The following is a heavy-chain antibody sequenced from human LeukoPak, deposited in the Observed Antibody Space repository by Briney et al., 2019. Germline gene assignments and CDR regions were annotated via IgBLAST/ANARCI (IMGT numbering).Heavy chain of an antibody. J-gene: IGHJ4*02. CDR2: INHSGST. D-gene: IGHD5-24*01. Sequence: SETLSLTCAVYGGSFSGYYWSWIRQPPGKGLEWIGEINHSGSTNYNPSLKSRVTISVDTSKNQFSLKLSSVTAADTAVYYCARDGGYNLNYFDYWGQGTLVTVSS. CDR1: GGSFSGYY. CDR3: ARDGGYNLNYFDY. V-gene: IGHV4-34*01.